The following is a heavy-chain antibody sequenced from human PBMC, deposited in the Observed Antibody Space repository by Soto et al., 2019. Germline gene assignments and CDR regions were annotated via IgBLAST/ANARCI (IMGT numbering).Heavy chain of an antibody. J-gene: IGHJ4*02. CDR2: INAGNGNT. CDR3: ARDDSGYDSAAFDY. Sequence: ASVKVSCKASGYTFTSYAMHWVRQAPGQRLEWMGWINAGNGNTKYSQKFQGRVTITRDTSASTAYTELSSLRSEDTAVYYCARDDSGYDSAAFDYWGQGTLVTVSS. CDR1: GYTFTSYA. D-gene: IGHD5-12*01. V-gene: IGHV1-3*01.